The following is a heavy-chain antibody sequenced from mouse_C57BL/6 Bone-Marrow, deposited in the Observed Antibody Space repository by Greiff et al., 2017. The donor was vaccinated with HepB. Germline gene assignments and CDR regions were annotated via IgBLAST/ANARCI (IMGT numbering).Heavy chain of an antibody. J-gene: IGHJ3*01. CDR1: GFNIKDDY. D-gene: IGHD1-1*01. Sequence: VQLQQSGAELVRPGASVKLSCTASGFNIKDDYMHCVKQRPEQGLEWIGWIDPENGDTEYASKFQGKATITADTSSNTAYLQLSSLTSEDTAVYYCTTITTVVATPGFAYWGQGTLVTVSA. V-gene: IGHV14-4*01. CDR3: TTITTVVATPGFAY. CDR2: IDPENGDT.